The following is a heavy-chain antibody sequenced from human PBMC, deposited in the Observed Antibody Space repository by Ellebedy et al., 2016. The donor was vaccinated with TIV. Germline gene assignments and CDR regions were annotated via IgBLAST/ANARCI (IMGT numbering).Heavy chain of an antibody. D-gene: IGHD3/OR15-3a*01. CDR2: ISANGGTT. Sequence: GESLKISCAASGFTFGCCAMGWVRQAPGKGLEWVSIISANGGTTYYADSVKGRFTISRDNSKNTLFLQMRSLRAEDTAVYFCARRSTDFAFDSWGQGTLVTVSS. CDR1: GFTFGCCA. V-gene: IGHV3-23*01. CDR3: ARRSTDFAFDS. J-gene: IGHJ4*02.